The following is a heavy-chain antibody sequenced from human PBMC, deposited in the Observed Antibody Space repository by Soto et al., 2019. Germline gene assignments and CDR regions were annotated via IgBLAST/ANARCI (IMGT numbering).Heavy chain of an antibody. Sequence: PGGSLRLSCVASGFAFNNYAMSWVRQAPGKGLEWVSTIDRTGGATHYADSVKGRFTISRDENENTLYLQMNSLRPEDTAVYYCARDRYLDSYAFDSWGQGTLVTVSS. CDR2: IDRTGGAT. CDR3: ARDRYLDSYAFDS. CDR1: GFAFNNYA. D-gene: IGHD3-9*01. J-gene: IGHJ4*02. V-gene: IGHV3-23*01.